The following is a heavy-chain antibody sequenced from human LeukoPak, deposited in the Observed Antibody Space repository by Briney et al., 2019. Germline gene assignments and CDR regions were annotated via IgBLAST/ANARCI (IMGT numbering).Heavy chain of an antibody. CDR3: ARSYGGYTRYFDY. D-gene: IGHD5-12*01. CDR1: GFTFSSYA. V-gene: IGHV3-30*04. CDR2: ISYDGSNK. Sequence: GGSLRLSCAASGFTFSSYAMHWVRQAPGKGLEWVAVISYDGSNKYYADSVKGRFTISRDNSKNTLYLQMNSLRAEDTAVYYCARSYGGYTRYFDYWGQGTLVNVSS. J-gene: IGHJ4*02.